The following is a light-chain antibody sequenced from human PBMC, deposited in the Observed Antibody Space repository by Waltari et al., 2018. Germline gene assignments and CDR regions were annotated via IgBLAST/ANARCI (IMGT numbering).Light chain of an antibody. CDR3: NSCTGDSTLI. CDR1: SSDVGGYND. Sequence: QSALTQPAFVSGSPGQSITISCTGTSSDVGGYNDVSWYQQHPGKAPKLIIYDVDYRPSGVSNRFSGSKSGNTASLTISGLQVEDEADYYCNSCTGDSTLIFGGGTKVTVL. V-gene: IGLV2-14*01. J-gene: IGLJ2*01. CDR2: DVD.